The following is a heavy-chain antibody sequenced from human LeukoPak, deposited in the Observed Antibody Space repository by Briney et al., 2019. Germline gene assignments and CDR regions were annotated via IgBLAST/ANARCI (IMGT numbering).Heavy chain of an antibody. J-gene: IGHJ6*03. CDR2: INPSGGST. CDR1: GYTFTSYY. D-gene: IGHD5-24*01. Sequence: ASVKVSCKASGYTFTSYYMHWVRQAPGQGLEWMGIINPSGGSTSYAQKFQGRVTMTRDMSTSTVYMELSSLRSEDTAVYYCARDGREGDGYNWKRHYYMDVWGKGTTVTVSS. V-gene: IGHV1-46*01. CDR3: ARDGREGDGYNWKRHYYMDV.